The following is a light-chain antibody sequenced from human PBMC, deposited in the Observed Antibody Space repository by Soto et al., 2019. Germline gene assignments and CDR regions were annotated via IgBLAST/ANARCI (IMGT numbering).Light chain of an antibody. Sequence: DVQMTQSPSAMSASVGDRVTITCRASQDISRFVAWFQQKPGKAPERLIFDTSSLQPGVPSRFSGRGSGTEFTLAISGLQPEDFATYYCLQHNSYPYTFGQGTKLEIK. CDR3: LQHNSYPYT. V-gene: IGKV1-17*03. CDR2: DTS. J-gene: IGKJ2*01. CDR1: QDISRF.